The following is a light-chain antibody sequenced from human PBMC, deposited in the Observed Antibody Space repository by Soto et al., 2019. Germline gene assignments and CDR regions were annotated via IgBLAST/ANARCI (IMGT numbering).Light chain of an antibody. CDR2: GAS. CDR3: QQLNSYPIT. V-gene: IGKV1-17*01. Sequence: DIQMTQSPSSLSASVGDRVTITCRASENIAKYLNWYQQKQGKAPKILIYGASSLQSGVPSRFSGSGSETEFTLTISSLQPEDFATYYCQQLNSYPITFGQGTRLEIK. J-gene: IGKJ5*01. CDR1: ENIAKY.